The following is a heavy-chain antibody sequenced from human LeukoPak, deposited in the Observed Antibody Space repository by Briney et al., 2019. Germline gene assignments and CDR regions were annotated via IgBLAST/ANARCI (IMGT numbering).Heavy chain of an antibody. D-gene: IGHD2-2*01. CDR1: GYTFTNSG. V-gene: IGHV1-18*04. CDR2: ISVYNGKT. CDR3: ARDGDCTTTSCYSLYDYYGMDV. J-gene: IGHJ6*04. Sequence: ASVKDSCKESGYTFTNSGISSGPDGPGQRVERGGWISVYNGKTNSAQKLQGRGTITTDTSTSTAYMELRSLRSDDTAVYYCARDGDCTTTSCYSLYDYYGMDVWGKGTTVTVSS.